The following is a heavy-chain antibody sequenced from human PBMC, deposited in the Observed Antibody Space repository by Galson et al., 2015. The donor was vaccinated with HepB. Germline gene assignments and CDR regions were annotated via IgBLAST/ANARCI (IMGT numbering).Heavy chain of an antibody. D-gene: IGHD3-3*01. CDR2: IDHRGGD. Sequence: SETLSLTCAVSGAYISSSYWWSWVRQPPGKGLDWIAEIDHRGGDNYNTSLRGRLSISVDKSENNFSLNLTSVTAADSAVYYCATTGDGGYYYGLRYWGQGTLVTVSS. V-gene: IGHV4-4*02. CDR3: ATTGDGGYYYGLRY. CDR1: GAYISSSYW. J-gene: IGHJ4*02.